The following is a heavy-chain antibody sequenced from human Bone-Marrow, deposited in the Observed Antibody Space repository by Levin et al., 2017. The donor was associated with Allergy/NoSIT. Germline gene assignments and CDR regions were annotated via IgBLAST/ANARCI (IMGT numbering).Heavy chain of an antibody. CDR1: GFTFSDYY. V-gene: IGHV3-11*01. CDR2: ISSSGSTI. J-gene: IGHJ4*02. CDR3: AREAHSWKAVAGAGDY. Sequence: GGSLRLSCAASGFTFSDYYMSWIRQAPGKGLEWVSYISSSGSTIYYADSVKGRFTISRDNAKNSLYLQMNSLRAEDTAVYYCAREAHSWKAVAGAGDYWGQGTLVTVSS. D-gene: IGHD6-19*01.